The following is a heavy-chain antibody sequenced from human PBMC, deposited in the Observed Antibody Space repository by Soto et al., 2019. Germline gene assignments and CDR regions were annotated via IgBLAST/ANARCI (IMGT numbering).Heavy chain of an antibody. Sequence: GESLKISCTGSGYSFTSYWIGWVRQMPGKGLEWMGIIYPGDSDTRYSPSFQGQVTISADNSISTAYLQWSSLKASDTAMYYCARQRNSGSYGLIGFQHWGQGTLVTVSS. CDR3: ARQRNSGSYGLIGFQH. J-gene: IGHJ1*01. CDR1: GYSFTSYW. V-gene: IGHV5-51*01. D-gene: IGHD1-26*01. CDR2: IYPGDSDT.